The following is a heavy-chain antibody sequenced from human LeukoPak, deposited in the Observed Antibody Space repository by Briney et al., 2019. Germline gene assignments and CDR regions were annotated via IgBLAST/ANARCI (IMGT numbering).Heavy chain of an antibody. Sequence: SETLSLTCAVYGVSFSGYYWSWLRQPPGKGLEWIGEINHSGSTNYNPSLKSRVTISVDTSKNQFSLKLSSVTAADTAVYYCARAPPQGYCSGGSCRYYFDYWGQGTLVTVSS. CDR2: INHSGST. CDR1: GVSFSGYY. J-gene: IGHJ4*02. CDR3: ARAPPQGYCSGGSCRYYFDY. D-gene: IGHD2-15*01. V-gene: IGHV4-34*01.